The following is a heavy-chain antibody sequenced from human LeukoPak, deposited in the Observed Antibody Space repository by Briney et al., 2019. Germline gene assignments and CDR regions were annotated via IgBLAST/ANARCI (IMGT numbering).Heavy chain of an antibody. J-gene: IGHJ4*02. CDR1: GGSISSGSYY. CDR2: LYYRGST. D-gene: IGHD3-10*01. Sequence: PSETLSLTCTVSGGSISSGSYYWGWICQPPGKGLEWIGSLYYRGSTYYNPSLKSRVTISVDKSKNQFSLKLSSVTAADTAVYYCARDLYGSGTRFDYWGQGALVTVSS. V-gene: IGHV4-39*07. CDR3: ARDLYGSGTRFDY.